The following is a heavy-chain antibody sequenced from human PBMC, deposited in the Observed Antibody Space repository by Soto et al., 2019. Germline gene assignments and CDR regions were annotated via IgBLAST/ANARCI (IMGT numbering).Heavy chain of an antibody. J-gene: IGHJ4*02. D-gene: IGHD4-17*01. CDR2: IYYSGST. V-gene: IGHV4-59*01. CDR3: ARDFGDYVRAFDY. CDR1: GGSISSYY. Sequence: ETLSLTCTVSGGSISSYYWSWIRQPPGKGLEWIGYIYYSGSTNYNPSLKSRVTISVDTSKNQFSLKLSSVTAADTAVYYCARDFGDYVRAFDYWGQGTLVTVSS.